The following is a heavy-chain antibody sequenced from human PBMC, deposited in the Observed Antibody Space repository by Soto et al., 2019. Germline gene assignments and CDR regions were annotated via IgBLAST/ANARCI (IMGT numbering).Heavy chain of an antibody. J-gene: IGHJ4*02. V-gene: IGHV4-34*01. CDR2: INHSGST. Sequence: SETLSLTCAVYGGSFSGYYWSWIRQPPGKGLEWIGEINHSGSTNYNPSLKSRVTISVDTSKNQFSLKLSSVTAADTAVYYCARGRGSRGYCSGGSCYSTPFDYWGQGTLVTVSS. CDR3: ARGRGSRGYCSGGSCYSTPFDY. CDR1: GGSFSGYY. D-gene: IGHD2-15*01.